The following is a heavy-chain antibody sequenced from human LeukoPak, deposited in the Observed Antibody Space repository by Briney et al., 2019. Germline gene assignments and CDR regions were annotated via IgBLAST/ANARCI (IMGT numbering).Heavy chain of an antibody. D-gene: IGHD3-9*01. J-gene: IGHJ5*02. Sequence: SETLSLTCTVSGGSISSYYWTWIRQSPGKGLEWIGQIYYTGSTYYNPSLKRRVTISVDTSRNQFSLNLTSVTAADTAVYYCARGGTYNDILSFDPWGQGTLVTVSS. V-gene: IGHV4-59*01. CDR2: IYYTGST. CDR1: GGSISSYY. CDR3: ARGGTYNDILSFDP.